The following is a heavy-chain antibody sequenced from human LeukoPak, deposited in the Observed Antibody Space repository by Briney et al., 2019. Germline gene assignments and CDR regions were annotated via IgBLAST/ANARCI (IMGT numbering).Heavy chain of an antibody. CDR1: GGSISSYY. V-gene: IGHV4-59*01. Sequence: SETLSLTCTVSGGSISSYYWSWIRQPPEKGLEWIGYISYSGSTNYNPSLESRVTISVDTSKNQISLKLSSVTAADTAIYYCARAPERWYSYGSYTYHYMDVWGRGTTVTVSS. CDR3: ARAPERWYSYGSYTYHYMDV. J-gene: IGHJ6*03. CDR2: ISYSGST. D-gene: IGHD3-10*01.